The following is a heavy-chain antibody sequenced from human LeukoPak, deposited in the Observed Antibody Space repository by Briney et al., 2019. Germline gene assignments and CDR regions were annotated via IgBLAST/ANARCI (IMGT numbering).Heavy chain of an antibody. J-gene: IGHJ3*02. CDR2: INSDGSRT. CDR3: ARGWELNAFDI. D-gene: IGHD1-26*01. CDR1: GFTSSSYW. V-gene: IGHV3-74*01. Sequence: GGSLRLSCAASGFTSSSYWMHWVRQAPGKGLVWVSRINSDGSRTRYADSVKGRFTISRDNAKNTLYLQMKSLRVEDTAAYYCARGWELNAFDIWGQGTMVTVSS.